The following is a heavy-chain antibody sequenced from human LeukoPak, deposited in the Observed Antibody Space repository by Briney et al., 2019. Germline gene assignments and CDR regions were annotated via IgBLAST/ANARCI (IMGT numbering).Heavy chain of an antibody. D-gene: IGHD1-7*01. J-gene: IGHJ6*03. V-gene: IGHV4-34*01. CDR3: ARGRITGTTCPMDV. CDR2: INHGGST. Sequence: PSETLSLTCGIYGGSYSGYYWTWVRQPPGKGLEWIGEINHGGSTNYNPSLKSRVTISVDTSKNQFSLKLNSVTAADPAVYYCARGRITGTTCPMDVWGKGTAVTVSS. CDR1: GGSYSGYY.